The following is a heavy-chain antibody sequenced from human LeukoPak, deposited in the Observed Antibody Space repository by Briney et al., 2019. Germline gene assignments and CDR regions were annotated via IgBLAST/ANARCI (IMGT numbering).Heavy chain of an antibody. J-gene: IGHJ3*02. V-gene: IGHV3-23*01. CDR3: AKLRFEEYYYDSSGRPKASGSNDAFDI. D-gene: IGHD3-22*01. CDR1: GFTFSSYA. CDR2: ISGSGGST. Sequence: GGSLRLSCAASGFTFSSYAMSWVRQAPGKGLEWVSAISGSGGSTYYADSVKGRFTISRDNSKNTLYLQMNSLRAEDTAVYYCAKLRFEEYYYDSSGRPKASGSNDAFDIWGQGTMVTVSS.